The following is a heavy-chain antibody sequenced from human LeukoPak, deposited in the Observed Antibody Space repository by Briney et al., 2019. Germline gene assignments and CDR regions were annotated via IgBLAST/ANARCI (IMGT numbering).Heavy chain of an antibody. CDR1: GGSIGSSSYF. CDR2: VYHSGIT. D-gene: IGHD3-9*01. V-gene: IGHV4-39*01. J-gene: IGHJ4*02. CDR3: ARFSGPPYYDILTGPWFDY. Sequence: PSETLSLTCSVSGGSIGSSSYFWGWIRQPPGKGLEWIGSVYHSGITYYNPSLKSRVTISVDTSKNQFSLKLSSVTAADTAVYYCARFSGPPYYDILTGPWFDYWGQGTLVTVSS.